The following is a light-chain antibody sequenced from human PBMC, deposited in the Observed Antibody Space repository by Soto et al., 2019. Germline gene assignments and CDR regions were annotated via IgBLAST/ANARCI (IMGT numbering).Light chain of an antibody. J-gene: IGLJ1*01. CDR1: SSNIGAGYD. CDR2: GNS. CDR3: QSYDSSLSAYV. Sequence: QPVLTQAPSVSGAPGQRVTISCTGSSSNIGAGYDVHWYQHLPGTAPKLLIYGNSNRPSGVPDRFSGSKSGTSASLAITGLQAEDEADYYCQSYDSSLSAYVFGTGTKVTVL. V-gene: IGLV1-40*01.